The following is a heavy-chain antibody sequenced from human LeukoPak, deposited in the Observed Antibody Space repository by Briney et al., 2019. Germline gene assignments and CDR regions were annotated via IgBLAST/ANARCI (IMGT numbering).Heavy chain of an antibody. CDR3: ARTPEYSSSWPI. J-gene: IGHJ3*02. D-gene: IGHD6-13*01. Sequence: ASVKVSCKASGYTFTSYGISWVRHAPAQGLEWMGWISAYNGNTNYAQKLQGRVTMTTDTSTSTAYMELRSLRSDDTAVYYCARTPEYSSSWPIWGQGTMITVSS. V-gene: IGHV1-18*01. CDR1: GYTFTSYG. CDR2: ISAYNGNT.